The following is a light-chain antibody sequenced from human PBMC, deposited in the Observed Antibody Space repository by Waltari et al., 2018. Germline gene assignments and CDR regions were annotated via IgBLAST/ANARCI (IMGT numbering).Light chain of an antibody. CDR3: QQYYSIALN. CDR2: AAS. CDR1: QVIGNA. J-gene: IGKJ4*01. V-gene: IGKV1-NL1*01. Sequence: DIQMTQSPSPLSASVGDRVPITCRASQVIGNALAWYQQKPGKAPKLLFYAASRLESGVPSRFSGSGSGTDYTLTISSLQPEDFATYYCQQYYSIALNFGGGTKVEIK.